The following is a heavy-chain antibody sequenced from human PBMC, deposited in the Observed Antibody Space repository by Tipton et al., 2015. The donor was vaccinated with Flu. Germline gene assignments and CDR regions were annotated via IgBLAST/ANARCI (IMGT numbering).Heavy chain of an antibody. D-gene: IGHD6-19*01. J-gene: IGHJ4*02. Sequence: TLSLTCAVSGNSISSDYYWGWIRQFPGKGLEWIGTVSRTGSTIYNPSLMSRVTISVDTSKNQFSLKLSSVTAADTAVYYCARVLVAGTGPLFDYWGQGTLVTVSS. V-gene: IGHV4-38-2*01. CDR1: GNSISSDYY. CDR2: VSRTGST. CDR3: ARVLVAGTGPLFDY.